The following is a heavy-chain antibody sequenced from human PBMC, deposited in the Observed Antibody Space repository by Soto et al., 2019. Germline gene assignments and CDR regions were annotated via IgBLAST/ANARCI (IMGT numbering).Heavy chain of an antibody. D-gene: IGHD4-17*01. CDR3: VRQGIDYLHGLVDV. CDR2: VYYTGDT. CDR1: SGPDRSHN. J-gene: IGHJ6*02. V-gene: IGHV4-59*08. Sequence: QVQLQQSGPRLVKPSETLSLTCTVSSGPDRSHNWGWIRQPPGRGLEWIGYVYYTGDTAYNPSLRGRVTISADKSTNDISLHLNSVTAADTAVYYCVRQGIDYLHGLVDVWGQGTTVSVSS.